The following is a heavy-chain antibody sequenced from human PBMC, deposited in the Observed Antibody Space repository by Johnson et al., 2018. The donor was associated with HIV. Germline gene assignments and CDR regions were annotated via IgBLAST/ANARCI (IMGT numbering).Heavy chain of an antibody. CDR3: ARDRGYWDAFDI. CDR2: ISSSGGTI. CDR1: GFTFSSYS. D-gene: IGHD3-22*01. V-gene: IGHV3-48*04. J-gene: IGHJ3*02. Sequence: VQLVESGGGLVQPGGSLRLSCAASGFTFSSYSMNWVRQAPGKGLEWVSYISSSGGTIYYADSVKGRFSISRDNAKNSLYLQMNSLRAEDTAVYYCARDRGYWDAFDIWGQGTMVTVSS.